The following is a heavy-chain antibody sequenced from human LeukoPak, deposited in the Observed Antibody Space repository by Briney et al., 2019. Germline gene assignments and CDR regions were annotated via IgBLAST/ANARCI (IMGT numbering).Heavy chain of an antibody. V-gene: IGHV3-49*04. D-gene: IGHD3-10*01. Sequence: GGSLRLSCTASGFTFGDYAMSWVRQAPGKGLEWVGFIRSKAYGGTTEYAASVKGRFTISRDDSKSIAYLQMSSLKTEDTAVYYCTRMLLWFGELSYFDYWGQGTLVTVSS. CDR1: GFTFGDYA. J-gene: IGHJ4*02. CDR2: IRSKAYGGTT. CDR3: TRMLLWFGELSYFDY.